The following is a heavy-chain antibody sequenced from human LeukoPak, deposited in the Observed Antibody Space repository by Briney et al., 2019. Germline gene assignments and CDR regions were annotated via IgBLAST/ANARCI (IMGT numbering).Heavy chain of an antibody. CDR3: ARRWNYGGSYVFDY. CDR2: NNHSGST. Sequence: SEALSLTCAVYGGSFSGYYCSWIRQPPGKGLEWIGENNHSGSTNFNPSLKSRVTISLDTSKNQFSLKLSSVTAADTAVYYCARRWNYGGSYVFDYWGQGTLVTVSS. D-gene: IGHD2-15*01. CDR1: GGSFSGYY. V-gene: IGHV4-34*01. J-gene: IGHJ4*02.